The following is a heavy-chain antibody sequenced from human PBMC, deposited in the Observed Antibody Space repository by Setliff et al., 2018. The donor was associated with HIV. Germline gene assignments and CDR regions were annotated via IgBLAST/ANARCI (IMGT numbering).Heavy chain of an antibody. CDR3: ARRVLSRTMVRGTAMAADAFDI. CDR1: GGTFSSYT. CDR2: IIPILGIA. J-gene: IGHJ3*02. Sequence: ASVKVSCKASGGTFSSYTISWVRQAPGQGLEWMGRIIPILGIANYAQKFQGRVTITADKSTSTAYMELSSLRSEDTAVYYCARRVLSRTMVRGTAMAADAFDIWGQGTTVTVSS. D-gene: IGHD3-10*01. V-gene: IGHV1-69*02.